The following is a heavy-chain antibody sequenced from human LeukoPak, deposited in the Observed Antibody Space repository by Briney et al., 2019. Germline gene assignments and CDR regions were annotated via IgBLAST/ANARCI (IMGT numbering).Heavy chain of an antibody. V-gene: IGHV3-30-3*01. J-gene: IGHJ5*02. CDR1: GFTFSSYA. CDR2: ISYDGSNK. D-gene: IGHD3-9*01. Sequence: GGSLRLSCEASGFTFSSYAMHWVRQAPGKGLEWVAVISYDGSNKYYAGSVKGRFTISRDNSKNTLYLQMNSLRAEDTAVYYCARDSLLRYFDWLAAWGQGTLVTVSS. CDR3: ARDSLLRYFDWLAA.